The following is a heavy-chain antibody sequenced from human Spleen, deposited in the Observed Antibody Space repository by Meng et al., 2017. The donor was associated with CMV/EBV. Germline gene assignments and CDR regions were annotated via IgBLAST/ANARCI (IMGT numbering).Heavy chain of an antibody. J-gene: IGHJ4*02. V-gene: IGHV4-59*11. CDR1: GGSISSHY. Sequence: GSLRLSCTVSGGSISSHYWNWIRQPPGKGLEYMGYIYYSGSANYNPSLKSRVTTSMDTSKNQFSLKLSSVTAADTAVYYCARGGRYGSGSYYNDYWGQGTLVTVSS. CDR2: IYYSGSA. D-gene: IGHD3-10*01. CDR3: ARGGRYGSGSYYNDY.